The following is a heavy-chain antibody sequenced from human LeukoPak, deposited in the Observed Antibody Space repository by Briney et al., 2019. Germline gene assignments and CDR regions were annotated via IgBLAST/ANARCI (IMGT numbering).Heavy chain of an antibody. CDR2: IKEDGTEK. D-gene: IGHD6-13*01. CDR1: GFTFSDFW. J-gene: IGHJ4*02. CDR3: ARGSSRFPLDY. Sequence: GGSLRLSCAGSGFTFSDFWMTWVRQTPGKGLEWVANIKEDGTEKNLVDSVKGRFTISRDNAKNSLYLQMNSLRAEDTAVYYCARGSSRFPLDYWGQGTLVTVSS. V-gene: IGHV3-7*03.